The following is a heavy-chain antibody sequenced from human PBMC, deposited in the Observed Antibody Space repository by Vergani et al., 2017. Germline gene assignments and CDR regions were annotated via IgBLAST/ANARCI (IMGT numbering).Heavy chain of an antibody. Sequence: EVQLVESGGGLVQPGGSLRLSCAASGFPFSSYSMNWVRQAPGKGLEWVSYISSSSSTIYYADSVKGRFTISRDNAKNSLYLQMNSLRAEDTAVYYCARGPYSSSWYPPGMDVWGQG. J-gene: IGHJ6*02. D-gene: IGHD6-13*01. CDR1: GFPFSSYS. CDR2: ISSSSSTI. V-gene: IGHV3-48*04. CDR3: ARGPYSSSWYPPGMDV.